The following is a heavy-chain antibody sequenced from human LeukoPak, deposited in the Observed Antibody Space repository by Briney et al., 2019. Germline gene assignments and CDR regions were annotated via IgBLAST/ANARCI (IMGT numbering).Heavy chain of an antibody. Sequence: SETLSLTCAVYGGSFSGYYWSWIRQPPGKGLEWIGEINHSGSTNYNPSLKSRVTISVDTSKNQFSLKLSSVTAADTAVYYCARAPMIVVAGNNDYYMDVWGKGTTVTVS. CDR2: INHSGST. V-gene: IGHV4-34*01. D-gene: IGHD3-22*01. J-gene: IGHJ6*03. CDR3: ARAPMIVVAGNNDYYMDV. CDR1: GGSFSGYY.